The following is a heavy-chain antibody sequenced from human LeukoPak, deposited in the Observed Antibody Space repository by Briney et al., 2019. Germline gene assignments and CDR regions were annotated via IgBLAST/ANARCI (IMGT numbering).Heavy chain of an antibody. V-gene: IGHV3-23*01. D-gene: IGHD5-24*01. Sequence: GGSLRLSCAASGFTFSSYAMNWVRQAPGKGLEWVSAISGSGGSTYYADSVKGRFTISRDNSKNTLFLQMDSLRAEDTAVYYCAKGRWLQCGTSYFDYWGQGTLVTVSS. J-gene: IGHJ4*02. CDR3: AKGRWLQCGTSYFDY. CDR2: ISGSGGST. CDR1: GFTFSSYA.